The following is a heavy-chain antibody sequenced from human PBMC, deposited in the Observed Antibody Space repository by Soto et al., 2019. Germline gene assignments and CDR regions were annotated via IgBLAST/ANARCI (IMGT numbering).Heavy chain of an antibody. J-gene: IGHJ4*02. Sequence: QVQLQESGPGLVKPSQTLSLTCTVSGGSISSGGYYWSWIRQHPGKGLEWIGYIYYSGSTYYTPSLTSRVTIPLPPSKTQFSLKLSSVTAAAPAVYYCARGRGVVVPATDWGQGTLVTVSS. CDR3: ARGRGVVVPATD. D-gene: IGHD2-21*02. CDR1: GGSISSGGYY. V-gene: IGHV4-31*03. CDR2: IYYSGST.